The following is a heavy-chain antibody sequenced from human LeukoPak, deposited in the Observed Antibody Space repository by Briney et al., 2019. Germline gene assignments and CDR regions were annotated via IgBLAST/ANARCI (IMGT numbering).Heavy chain of an antibody. V-gene: IGHV4-59*02. CDR3: ARIHRYCSGGACYVLDN. CDR1: GGSVSGYY. D-gene: IGHD2-15*01. Sequence: SQTLSLTCVVSGGSVSGYYWGWIRQPPGRGLEWIGYVYYSGSTNYNPSFKSRITISVDTSRNQFSLQLSSVTAADTAVYYCARIHRYCSGGACYVLDNWGQGTLVAVSS. CDR2: VYYSGST. J-gene: IGHJ4*02.